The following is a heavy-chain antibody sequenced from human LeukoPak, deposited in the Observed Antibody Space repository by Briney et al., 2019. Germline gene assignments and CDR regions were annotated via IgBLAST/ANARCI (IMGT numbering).Heavy chain of an antibody. CDR2: IYYSGST. D-gene: IGHD3-3*01. Sequence: SETLALTCTVSGGSISSSSYYWGWIRQPPGKGLEWIGSIYYSGSTYYNPSLKSRVTISVDTSKNQCSLKLSSVTAADTAVYYCARGSYDFWSGYSTLDYWGQGTLVTVSS. CDR3: ARGSYDFWSGYSTLDY. CDR1: GGSISSSSYY. V-gene: IGHV4-39*07. J-gene: IGHJ4*02.